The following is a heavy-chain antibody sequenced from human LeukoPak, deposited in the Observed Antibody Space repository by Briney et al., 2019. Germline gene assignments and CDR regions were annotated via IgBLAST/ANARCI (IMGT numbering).Heavy chain of an antibody. D-gene: IGHD4-17*01. Sequence: TSETLSLTCSVSGASINSYYWNWIRQSPGKGLEWLGNIHYRGTTNYNPSLKSRVTLSLDSSKSQFALKVTSVTAADTAVYYCARDEFGDFQGFDYWGQGTRVTVSS. CDR2: IHYRGTT. CDR3: ARDEFGDFQGFDY. V-gene: IGHV4-59*13. J-gene: IGHJ4*02. CDR1: GASINSYY.